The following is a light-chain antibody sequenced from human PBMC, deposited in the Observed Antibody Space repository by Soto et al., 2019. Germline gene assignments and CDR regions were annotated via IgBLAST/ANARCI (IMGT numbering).Light chain of an antibody. CDR2: HNN. Sequence: QSVLTQPPSVSGAPGQRVTISCTGSSSNIGEGYDVHWYQQLPGTAPKLLIYHNNNRPSGVPDRFSGSRSVTSASLAITGPQGEDEADYYCQSYDSSLSAPVFGGGTKVTVL. CDR1: SSNIGEGYD. CDR3: QSYDSSLSAPV. V-gene: IGLV1-40*01. J-gene: IGLJ3*02.